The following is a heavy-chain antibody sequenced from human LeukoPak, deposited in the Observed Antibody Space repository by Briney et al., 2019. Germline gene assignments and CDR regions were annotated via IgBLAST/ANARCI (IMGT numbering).Heavy chain of an antibody. J-gene: IGHJ6*02. CDR1: GGSISSHY. CDR2: IYYSGST. D-gene: IGHD3-22*01. CDR3: ARSYNSRGYYYYGMDV. V-gene: IGHV4-59*11. Sequence: PSETLSLTCTVSGGSISSHYGAWIRQPPGKGLEWIGYIYYSGSTGYNPSLKSRVTISVDTSKNQFSLKLTSVTAADTAVYYCARSYNSRGYYYYGMDVWGQGTTVTVSS.